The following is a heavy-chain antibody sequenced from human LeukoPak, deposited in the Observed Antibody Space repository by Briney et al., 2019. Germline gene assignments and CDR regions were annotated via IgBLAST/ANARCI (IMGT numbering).Heavy chain of an antibody. J-gene: IGHJ1*01. CDR3: ARDHDYYDSSGSFQH. Sequence: GGSLRLSCAASGFTFSSYAMHWARQAPGKGLEWVAVISYDGSNKYYADSVKGRFTISRDNSKNTLYLQMNSLRAEDTAVYYCARDHDYYDSSGSFQHWGQGTLVTVSS. CDR1: GFTFSSYA. D-gene: IGHD3-22*01. CDR2: ISYDGSNK. V-gene: IGHV3-30-3*01.